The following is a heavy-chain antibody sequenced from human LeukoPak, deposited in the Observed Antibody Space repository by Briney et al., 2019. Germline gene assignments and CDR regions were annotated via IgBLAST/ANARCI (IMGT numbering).Heavy chain of an antibody. Sequence: SETLSLTCTVSGDSISSNNCFWGWIRQPPGKGLEWIGSMCYSGATYYNPPLKSRVTMSVDTSKNQFSLKLSSVTAADTAVYYCARGRGPYYYYGMDVWGQGTTVTVSS. V-gene: IGHV4-39*07. CDR3: ARGRGPYYYYGMDV. CDR2: MCYSGAT. J-gene: IGHJ6*02. CDR1: GDSISSNNCF.